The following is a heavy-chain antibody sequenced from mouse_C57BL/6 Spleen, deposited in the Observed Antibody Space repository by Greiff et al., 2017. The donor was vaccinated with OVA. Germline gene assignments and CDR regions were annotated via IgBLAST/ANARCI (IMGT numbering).Heavy chain of an antibody. CDR3: AREGVRYYGSPLNAMDY. J-gene: IGHJ4*01. CDR1: GFTFSSYA. Sequence: VQVVESGGGLVKPGGSLKLSCAASGFTFSSYAMSWVRQTPEKRLEWVATISDGGSYTYYPDNVKGRFTISRDNAKNNLYLQMSHLKSEDTAMYYCAREGVRYYGSPLNAMDYWGQGTSVTVSS. D-gene: IGHD1-1*01. V-gene: IGHV5-4*01. CDR2: ISDGGSYT.